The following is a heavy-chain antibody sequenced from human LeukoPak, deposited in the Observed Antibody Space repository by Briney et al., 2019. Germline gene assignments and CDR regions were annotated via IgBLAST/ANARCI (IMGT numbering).Heavy chain of an antibody. CDR3: ARVSGVVVTPSNAFDI. Sequence: SETLSLTCTVSGGSISSGDYYWSWIRQPPGKGLEWIGYIYYSGSTYYNPSLKRRVTISIDTSKNQFSLKLSSVTAADTAVYYCARVSGVVVTPSNAFDIWGQGTMVTVSS. V-gene: IGHV4-30-4*01. J-gene: IGHJ3*02. CDR2: IYYSGST. CDR1: GGSISSGDYY. D-gene: IGHD2-21*02.